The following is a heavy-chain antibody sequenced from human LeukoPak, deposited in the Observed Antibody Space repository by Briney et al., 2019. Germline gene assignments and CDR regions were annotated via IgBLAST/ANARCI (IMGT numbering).Heavy chain of an antibody. CDR3: ARVGKMVYAITAFDI. CDR1: GGSISSSSYY. J-gene: IGHJ3*02. V-gene: IGHV4-39*07. CDR2: IYYSGST. Sequence: SETLSLTCTVSGGSISSSSYYWGWIRQPPGKGLEWIGSIYYSGSTYYNPSLKSRVTISVDTSKNQFSLKLSSVTAADTAVYYCARVGKMVYAITAFDIWGQGTMVTVSS. D-gene: IGHD2-8*01.